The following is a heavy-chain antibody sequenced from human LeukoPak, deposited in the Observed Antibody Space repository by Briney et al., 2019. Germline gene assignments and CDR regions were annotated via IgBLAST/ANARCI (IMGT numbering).Heavy chain of an antibody. D-gene: IGHD2-15*01. CDR3: ARVNDCSGGSCYPDFDY. Sequence: SVKVSCKASGGTFSSYAISWVRQAPGQGLEWMGGIIPIFGTANCAQKFQGRVTITADESTSTAYMELSSLRSEDTAVYYCARVNDCSGGSCYPDFDYWGQGTLVTVSS. J-gene: IGHJ4*02. CDR1: GGTFSSYA. CDR2: IIPIFGTA. V-gene: IGHV1-69*13.